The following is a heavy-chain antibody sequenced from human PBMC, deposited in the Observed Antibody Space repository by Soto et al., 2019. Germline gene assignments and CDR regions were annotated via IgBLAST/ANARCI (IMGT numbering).Heavy chain of an antibody. D-gene: IGHD4-17*01. Sequence: QMQLVQSGPEVKKPGTSVKVSCKASGFTFSSSIVQWVRQARGQRLEWIGWIVVGSGHTNYEQKFQERVTITRDMSTSTADMELSSLSSEETAVYYCAAPDFGDYWYFDLCGRGTLVTVSS. CDR3: AAPDFGDYWYFDL. CDR2: IVVGSGHT. V-gene: IGHV1-58*01. J-gene: IGHJ2*01. CDR1: GFTFSSSI.